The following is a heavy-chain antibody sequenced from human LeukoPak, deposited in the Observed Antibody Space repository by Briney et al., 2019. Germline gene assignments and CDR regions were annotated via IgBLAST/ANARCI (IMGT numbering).Heavy chain of an antibody. CDR1: AGSISSGSYY. J-gene: IGHJ4*02. V-gene: IGHV4-39*01. CDR3: ARRGRIVSMMYAYDY. CDR2: IYYSGST. Sequence: SQTLSLTCTVSAGSISSGSYYWGWIRQPPGKGLEWIGSIYYSGSTHYNPSLKSRVSISVDTSKNQFSLKLSSVTAADTAVYYCARRGRIVSMMYAYDYWGQGTLVTVSS. D-gene: IGHD2-8*01.